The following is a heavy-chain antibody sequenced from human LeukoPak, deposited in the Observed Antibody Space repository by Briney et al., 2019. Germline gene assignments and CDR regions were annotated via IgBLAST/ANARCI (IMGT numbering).Heavy chain of an antibody. CDR3: AKGPDKYGIKAHADF. CDR2: ITGSGGTT. J-gene: IGHJ4*02. V-gene: IGHV3-23*01. CDR1: GFTFINYA. D-gene: IGHD2-8*01. Sequence: PGGSLRLSCAASGFTFINYAMSWVRQAPGKGLEWVSAITGSGGTTYYADSAKGRFTISRDNSKNTVYLQMNSLRAEDTAVYYCAKGPDKYGIKAHADFWGQGTLVTVSS.